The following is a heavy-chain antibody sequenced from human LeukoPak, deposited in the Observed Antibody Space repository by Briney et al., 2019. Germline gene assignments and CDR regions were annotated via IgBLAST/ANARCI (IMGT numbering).Heavy chain of an antibody. Sequence: GGSLRLSCAASGFTFSSYAMSWVRQAPGKGLEWVSAISGSGGSTYYADSVKGRFTISRDNSKNTLYLQMNSLRAEDTAVYYCAKEVRYCSSTSCWTSHYYYKDVWGKGTTVTVSS. CDR1: GFTFSSYA. D-gene: IGHD2-2*01. CDR2: ISGSGGST. V-gene: IGHV3-23*01. CDR3: AKEVRYCSSTSCWTSHYYYKDV. J-gene: IGHJ6*03.